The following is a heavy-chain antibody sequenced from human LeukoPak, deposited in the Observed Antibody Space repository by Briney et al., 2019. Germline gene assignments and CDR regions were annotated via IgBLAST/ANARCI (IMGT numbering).Heavy chain of an antibody. Sequence: GGSLRLSCAASGFTFSSYAMSWVRQAPGKGLEWVSVIYSGGTTYYADSVKGRFIISRDNSKNTVYLQMNSLRAEDTAVYYCARDPNYDTSGYWGFDNWGQGTLVTVSS. CDR1: GFTFSSYA. D-gene: IGHD3-22*01. J-gene: IGHJ4*02. CDR3: ARDPNYDTSGYWGFDN. V-gene: IGHV3-66*01. CDR2: IYSGGTT.